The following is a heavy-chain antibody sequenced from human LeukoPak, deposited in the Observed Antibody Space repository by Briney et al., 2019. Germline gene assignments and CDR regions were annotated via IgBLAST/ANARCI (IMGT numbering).Heavy chain of an antibody. CDR1: GFPFSSYG. J-gene: IGHJ4*02. D-gene: IGHD1-26*01. CDR3: ASGGPTRGTLDY. Sequence: GGSLRLSCAAPGFPFSSYGMYWVRQTPDKGLQWVAYLRKDDTYSNYADSVRGRFTISRENPKNPLDLQMSSLRVEDTAVYYCASGGPTRGTLDYCGQGTLVTVSS. V-gene: IGHV3-30*02. CDR2: LRKDDTYS.